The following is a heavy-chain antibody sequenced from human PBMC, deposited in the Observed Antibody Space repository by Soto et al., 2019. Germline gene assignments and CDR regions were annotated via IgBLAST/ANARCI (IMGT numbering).Heavy chain of an antibody. D-gene: IGHD1-1*01. CDR1: GVSFNSYA. V-gene: IGHV3-64D*08. Sequence: GWSLRLSCSASGVSFNSYAMYWVRQTPGKGLEYVSAISSNGGSTYYADSVKGRFTISRDNSKNTLYLQMSSLRAEDTAVYYCVKADRVPGGAAAFDIWGQGTMVTVSS. CDR2: ISSNGGST. CDR3: VKADRVPGGAAAFDI. J-gene: IGHJ3*02.